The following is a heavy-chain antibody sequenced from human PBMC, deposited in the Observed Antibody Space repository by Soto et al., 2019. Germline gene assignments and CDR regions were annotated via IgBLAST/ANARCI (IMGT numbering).Heavy chain of an antibody. CDR2: IYNSGTT. V-gene: IGHV4-38-2*01. CDR1: GYAISSGFY. D-gene: IGHD1-26*01. Sequence: WETLSLTCDVSGYAISSGFYWAWIRQPPGKRLEWIGNIYNSGTTYYNPSLKSRVTMSVDTSKNQFSLRLSSVTAADTAVFYRPGVRAIGISDSSGDFWGQGTMVTVSS. J-gene: IGHJ4*02. CDR3: PGVRAIGISDSSGDF.